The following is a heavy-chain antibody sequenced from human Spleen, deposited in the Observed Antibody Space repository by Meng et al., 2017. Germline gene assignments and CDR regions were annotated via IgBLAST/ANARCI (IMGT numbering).Heavy chain of an antibody. CDR2: IYHSGDT. Sequence: GSLRLSCAVSGGSISNVNWWSWVRLPPGKGLEWIGEIYHSGDTYYNPSLKSRVAMSVDKSKNQFSLKLSSVTTADTAVYYCARGPGRWRYSSGSKCGFDIWGQGTMVTVSS. J-gene: IGHJ3*02. CDR1: GGSISNVNW. CDR3: ARGPGRWRYSSGSKCGFDI. V-gene: IGHV4-4*02. D-gene: IGHD1-26*01.